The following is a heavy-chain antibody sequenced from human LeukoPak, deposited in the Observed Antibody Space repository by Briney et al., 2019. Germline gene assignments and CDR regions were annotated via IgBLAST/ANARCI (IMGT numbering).Heavy chain of an antibody. CDR1: GGSISSSSW. CDR2: IYHSGST. J-gene: IGHJ4*02. D-gene: IGHD6-19*01. CDR3: ARGHDSSGWMIDY. V-gene: IGHV4-4*02. Sequence: SETLSLTCAVSGGSISSSSWWSWVRQPPGKGLEWIGEIYHSGSTNYNPSLKSRVTISVDKSKNQFSLKLSSVTAADTAVYYCARGHDSSGWMIDYWGQGTLVTVSS.